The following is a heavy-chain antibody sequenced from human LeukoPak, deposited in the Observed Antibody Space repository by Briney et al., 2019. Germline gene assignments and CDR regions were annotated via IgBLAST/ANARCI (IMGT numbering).Heavy chain of an antibody. J-gene: IGHJ3*02. V-gene: IGHV3-30*03. CDR1: GFTFNNFG. Sequence: GTSLRLSCAASGFTFNNFGMHWVRQAPGKGLEWVAVISYDGNNKCHADSLRGRFTISRDNSKNTLSLQMNSLRAEDTALYFCARPRSKTTNDAFDIWGQGTMVTVSP. CDR2: ISYDGNNK. D-gene: IGHD4-17*01. CDR3: ARPRSKTTNDAFDI.